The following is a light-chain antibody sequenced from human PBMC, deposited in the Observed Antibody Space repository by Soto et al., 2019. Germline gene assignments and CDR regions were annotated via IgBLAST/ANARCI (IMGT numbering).Light chain of an antibody. J-gene: IGKJ4*01. CDR1: QSVSSSY. Sequence: PGERATLSCRASQSVSSSYLAWYQQKPGQAPRLLIYGASTRATGIPDRFSGSGSGTDFTLTISRLEPEDFAVYYCQQYGSSPPLTFGGGTKVEIK. CDR2: GAS. CDR3: QQYGSSPPLT. V-gene: IGKV3-20*01.